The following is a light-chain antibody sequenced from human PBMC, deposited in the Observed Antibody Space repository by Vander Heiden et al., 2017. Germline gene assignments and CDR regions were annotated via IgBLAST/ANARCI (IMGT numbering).Light chain of an antibody. CDR2: DAS. V-gene: IGKV3-11*01. CDR1: QSVSSY. J-gene: IGKJ4*01. CDR3: QQRWNWAPT. Sequence: IVLTQSPTTLSLSPGERATLSCRASQSVSSYLASYQQKPGQTPRLLIYDASNSVTGIPATFSGSGSGTAFTLTIISLVPPDFAVTYCQQRWNWAPTFGGGTKVEIK.